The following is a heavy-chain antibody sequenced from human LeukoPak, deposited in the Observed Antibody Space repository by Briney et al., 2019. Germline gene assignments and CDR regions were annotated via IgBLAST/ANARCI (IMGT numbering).Heavy chain of an antibody. CDR2: CYYGGST. CDR3: ARADSVVLGYYFDY. Sequence: SQTLSLTCTVSGSSISSGGYYWLWIRQQPGKGRVWIGYCYYGGSTYHNPSLKSRITIAVCTYKNQFSLELRLGADARSAVECGARADSVVLGYYFDYWREGIMVTVSS. CDR1: GSSISSGGYY. D-gene: IGHD2-15*01. V-gene: IGHV4-31*03. J-gene: IGHJ4*02.